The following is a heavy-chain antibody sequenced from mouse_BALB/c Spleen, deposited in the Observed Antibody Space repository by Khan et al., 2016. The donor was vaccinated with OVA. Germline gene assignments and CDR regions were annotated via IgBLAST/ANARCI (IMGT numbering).Heavy chain of an antibody. Sequence: EVELVESGGGLVKPGGSQKLSCAASGFTFSSYAVSWIRQTPEKRLEWVASINSGGSTYYPDSVKGRFTISRDDARNILYLQMSSLRSEDTAMYYCTRLVDYWGQGTSVTVSS. CDR1: GFTFSSYA. J-gene: IGHJ4*01. V-gene: IGHV5-6-5*01. CDR3: TRLVDY. CDR2: INSGGST.